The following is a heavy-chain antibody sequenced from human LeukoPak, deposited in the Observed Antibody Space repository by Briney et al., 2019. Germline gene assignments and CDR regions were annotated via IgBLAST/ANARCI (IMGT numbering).Heavy chain of an antibody. CDR1: GFTFSSYA. V-gene: IGHV3-23*01. CDR2: ISGSGGST. D-gene: IGHD6-6*01. J-gene: IGHJ6*02. Sequence: PGGSLRLSCAASGFTFSSYAMSWVRQAPGKGLEWVSAISGSGGSTYYADSVKGRFSISRDNAKNSLYLQMNSLRAGDTALYFCAKDSSSSNYYYGMDVWGQGTTVTVSS. CDR3: AKDSSSSNYYYGMDV.